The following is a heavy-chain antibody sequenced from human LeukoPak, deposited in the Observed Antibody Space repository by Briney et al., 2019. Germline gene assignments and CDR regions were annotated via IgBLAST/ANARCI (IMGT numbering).Heavy chain of an antibody. Sequence: GGSLRLSCAASGFTFDDYGMSWVRQAPGKGLEWVSGINWNGGSTGYADSVKGRFTISRDNAKNSVHLQMNSLRAEDTAVYYCATRLCTIAACRASSYKSLDVWGKGTTVTVSS. J-gene: IGHJ6*04. V-gene: IGHV3-20*04. CDR1: GFTFDDYG. CDR2: INWNGGST. D-gene: IGHD2-8*01. CDR3: ATRLCTIAACRASSYKSLDV.